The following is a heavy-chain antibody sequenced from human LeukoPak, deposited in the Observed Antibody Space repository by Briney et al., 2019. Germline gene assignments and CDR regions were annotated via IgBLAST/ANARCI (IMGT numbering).Heavy chain of an antibody. V-gene: IGHV3-7*01. D-gene: IGHD3-10*01. CDR3: ARDGPYYYGSGSYLDY. J-gene: IGHJ4*02. CDR1: GFTFSSYW. Sequence: GGSLRLSCAASGFTFSSYWMSWVRQAPGKGLEWVANIKQDGSEKYYVDSVKGRFTISRDNAKNSLYLQMNSLRAEDTAVYYCARDGPYYYGSGSYLDYWGQGTLVTVSS. CDR2: IKQDGSEK.